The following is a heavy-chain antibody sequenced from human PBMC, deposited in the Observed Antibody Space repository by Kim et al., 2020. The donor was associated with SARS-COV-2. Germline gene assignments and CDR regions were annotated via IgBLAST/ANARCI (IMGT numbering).Heavy chain of an antibody. V-gene: IGHV2-5*02. Sequence: SGPTLVNPTQTLTLTCTFSGFSFSTSGVGVGWIRQPPGKALEWLAFIYWDDDKRYSPSLRSRLTITKDTSKNQVVLIMTNMDPVDSATYYCAHRRDLAFWSGYYTGRSDYYDLDVWGQGTTVTVSS. J-gene: IGHJ6*02. CDR2: IYWDDDK. CDR1: GFSFSTSGVG. D-gene: IGHD3-3*01. CDR3: AHRRDLAFWSGYYTGRSDYYDLDV.